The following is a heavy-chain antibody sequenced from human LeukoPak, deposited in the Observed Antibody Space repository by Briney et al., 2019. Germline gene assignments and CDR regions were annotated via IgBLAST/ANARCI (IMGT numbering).Heavy chain of an antibody. Sequence: PGGSLRLSCAASGFSFSSYTMSWVRQAPGKGLEWVSAISGSGGSTYYADSVRGRFTISRDNSKNTLYLQMNTLRAEDTAVYYYAKVGGITMIRGVAIDYWGQGTLVTVPS. V-gene: IGHV3-23*01. CDR1: GFSFSSYT. CDR3: AKVGGITMIRGVAIDY. D-gene: IGHD3-10*01. J-gene: IGHJ4*02. CDR2: ISGSGGST.